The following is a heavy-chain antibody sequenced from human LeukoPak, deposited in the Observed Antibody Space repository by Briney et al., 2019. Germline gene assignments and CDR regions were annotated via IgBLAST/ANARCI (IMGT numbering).Heavy chain of an antibody. V-gene: IGHV3-30-3*02. D-gene: IGHD3-22*01. CDR3: AKYDSSGTLFDY. CDR1: GFTFSSYA. CDR2: ISYDGSNK. J-gene: IGHJ4*02. Sequence: GGSLRLSCAASGFTFSSYAMHWVRQALGKGLEWVAVISYDGSNKYYADSVKGRFTISRDNSKNTLYLQMNSLRAEDTAVYYCAKYDSSGTLFDYWGQGTLVTVSS.